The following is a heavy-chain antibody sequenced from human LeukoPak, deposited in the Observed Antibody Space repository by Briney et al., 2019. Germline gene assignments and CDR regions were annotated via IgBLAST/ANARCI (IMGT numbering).Heavy chain of an antibody. V-gene: IGHV3-23*01. CDR3: AKDGRYYDSSAYKYYFDY. D-gene: IGHD3-22*01. CDR2: ISGSGGST. CDR1: GFTFSSYA. J-gene: IGHJ4*02. Sequence: GGSLRLSCAASGFTFSSYAMSWVRQAPGKGLEWVSAISGSGGSTYYADSVKGRFTISRDNSKNTLYLQMNSLRAEDTAVYYCAKDGRYYDSSAYKYYFDYWGQGTLVTVSS.